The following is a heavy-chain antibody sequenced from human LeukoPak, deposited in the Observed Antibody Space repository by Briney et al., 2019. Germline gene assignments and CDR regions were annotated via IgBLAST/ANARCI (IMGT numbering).Heavy chain of an antibody. CDR1: GGSISSYY. J-gene: IGHJ4*02. CDR3: ARVVKHSRYFDY. Sequence: SETLSLTCTVSGGSISSYYWRWFRQPAGKGLEWIGRIYTSGSTNYNPSLKSRVTMSVDTSKNQFSLKLSSVTAADTAVYYCARVVKHSRYFDYWGQGTLVTVSS. CDR2: IYTSGST. V-gene: IGHV4-4*07. D-gene: IGHD2-15*01.